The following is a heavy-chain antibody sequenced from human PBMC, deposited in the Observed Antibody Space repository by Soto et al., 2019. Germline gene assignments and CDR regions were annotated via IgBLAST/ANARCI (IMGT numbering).Heavy chain of an antibody. D-gene: IGHD4-17*01. CDR1: GFTFSSYP. V-gene: IGHV3-23*01. CDR3: ARAGGTTVTGLWHFDS. J-gene: IGHJ4*02. CDR2: ISGSGGDT. Sequence: PGGSLRLSCAASGFTFSSYPMSWVRQAPGKGLEWVSAISGSGGDTYYTESVKGRFIISRDNSKKTLYLEMNSLRAEDTAVYYCARAGGTTVTGLWHFDSWGQGTLVTVSS.